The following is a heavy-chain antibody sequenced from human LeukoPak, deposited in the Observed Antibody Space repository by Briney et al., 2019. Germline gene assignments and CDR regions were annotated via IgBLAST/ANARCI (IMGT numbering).Heavy chain of an antibody. D-gene: IGHD3-10*01. CDR2: ISSSSDLM. Sequence: GGSLRLSCEASGFSLSISGMNWVRQAPGKGLEWVSYISSSSDLMSYVASVKGRFTVSRDNAKNSLFLQMNSLRDEDTAVYHCARVLRGLYNLGDWGQGTLVTVSS. CDR1: GFSLSISG. CDR3: ARVLRGLYNLGD. J-gene: IGHJ4*02. V-gene: IGHV3-48*02.